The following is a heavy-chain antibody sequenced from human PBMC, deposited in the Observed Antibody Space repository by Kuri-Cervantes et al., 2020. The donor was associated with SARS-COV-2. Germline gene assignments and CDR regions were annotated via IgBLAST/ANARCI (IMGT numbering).Heavy chain of an antibody. CDR2: ISSSSSTI. V-gene: IGHV3-48*02. CDR3: ARDYPYCSSTSCFDYGMDV. J-gene: IGHJ6*02. D-gene: IGHD2-2*01. Sequence: GESLKISCAASGFTVSSNYMSWVRQAPGKGLEWVSYISSSSSTIYYADSVKGRFTISRDNAKNSLYLQMNSLRDEDTAVYYCARDYPYCSSTSCFDYGMDVWGQGTTVTVSS. CDR1: GFTVSSNY.